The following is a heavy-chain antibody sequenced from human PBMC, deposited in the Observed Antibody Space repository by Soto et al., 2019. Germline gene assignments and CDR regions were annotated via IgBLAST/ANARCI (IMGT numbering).Heavy chain of an antibody. D-gene: IGHD6-13*01. CDR1: GFPFSGYA. V-gene: IGHV3-23*01. J-gene: IGHJ6*02. CDR2: ISGSGSST. Sequence: GGSLRLSCAASGFPFSGYAINWVRQAPGKGLEWVSIISGSGSSTNYADSVKGRFTISRDNARDTLYLQMNSLRAEDTAVYYCATGSGSWYYYGMEVWGQGTTVTVS. CDR3: ATGSGSWYYYGMEV.